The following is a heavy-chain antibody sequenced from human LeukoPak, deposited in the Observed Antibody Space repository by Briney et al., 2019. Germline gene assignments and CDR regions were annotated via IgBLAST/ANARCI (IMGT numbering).Heavy chain of an antibody. CDR2: IKQDGSEK. CDR1: GFTFRRYW. V-gene: IGHV3-7*02. J-gene: IGHJ4*02. D-gene: IGHD3-10*01. Sequence: GGSLRLSCAASGFTFRRYWVSWARQASGKGLEWVANIKQDGSEKRYVDSVEGRFTISRDNAKNSLYLQMNSLRAEDTAVYYCVGLGENYWGQGTLVTVSS. CDR3: VGLGENY.